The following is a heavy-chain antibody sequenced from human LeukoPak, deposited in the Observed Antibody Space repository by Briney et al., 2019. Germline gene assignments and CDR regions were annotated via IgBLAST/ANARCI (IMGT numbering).Heavy chain of an antibody. J-gene: IGHJ4*02. D-gene: IGHD4-23*01. Sequence: ASVKVSCKASGYTSTSYGISWVRQAPGQGLEWMGWISTYNGNTNYAQKLQGRVTMTTDTSTSTAYMELRRLRSDDTAVYYCARVAYGGNSEGNDYWGQGTLVTVSS. V-gene: IGHV1-18*01. CDR3: ARVAYGGNSEGNDY. CDR2: ISTYNGNT. CDR1: GYTSTSYG.